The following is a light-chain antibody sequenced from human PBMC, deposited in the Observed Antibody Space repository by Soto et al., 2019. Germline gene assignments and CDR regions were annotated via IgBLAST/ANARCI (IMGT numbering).Light chain of an antibody. CDR1: QSISSW. CDR3: QQYQSLWT. J-gene: IGKJ1*01. V-gene: IGKV1-5*03. CDR2: KAS. Sequence: DIQMTQSPSTLSASVGDTVTITCLASQSISSWLAWYQQKPGKAPKVLIYKASSLESGVPSRFSGSGSGTEFTLTISSLQPDDSATYYCQQYQSLWTFGQGTKVEIK.